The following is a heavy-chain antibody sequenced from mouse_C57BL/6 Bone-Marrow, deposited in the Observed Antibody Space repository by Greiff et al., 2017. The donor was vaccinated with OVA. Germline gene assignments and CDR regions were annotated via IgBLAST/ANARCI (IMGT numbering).Heavy chain of an antibody. CDR1: GYTFTSYW. J-gene: IGHJ4*01. D-gene: IGHD2-3*01. CDR3: ARWDGSYYYAMDY. V-gene: IGHV1-61*01. CDR2: IYPSDSET. Sequence: QVQLQQPGAELVRPGSSVKLSCKASGYTFTSYWMDWVKQRPGQGLEWIGNIYPSDSETHYNQKFKDKATLTVDKSSSTAYMQLSSLTSEDSAVYYCARWDGSYYYAMDYWCQGTSVTVSS.